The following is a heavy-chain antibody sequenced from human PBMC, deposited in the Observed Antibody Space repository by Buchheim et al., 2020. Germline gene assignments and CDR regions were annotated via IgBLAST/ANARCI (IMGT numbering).Heavy chain of an antibody. J-gene: IGHJ4*02. V-gene: IGHV3-23*01. CDR2: MSGSGGT. D-gene: IGHD6-13*01. CDR1: GFIFSRYA. Sequence: EVQLLESGGGLVQPGGSLRLSCAASGFIFSRYAMSWVRQAPGKGLEWVSGMSGSGGTYYADSVKGRFTISRDNSKNTLYLQMNSLRAEDTAVYYCAKGGRGQQLGPRWPFDYWGQGTL. CDR3: AKGGRGQQLGPRWPFDY.